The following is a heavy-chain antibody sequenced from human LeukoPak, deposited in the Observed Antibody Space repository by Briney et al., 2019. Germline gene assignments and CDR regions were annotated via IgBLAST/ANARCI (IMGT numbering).Heavy chain of an antibody. CDR3: ARDPLAVAGKTYGMDV. CDR2: IIPIFGTA. Sequence: SVKVSCKASGGTFSSYAISWVRQAPGQGLEWMGGIIPIFGTANYAQKFQGRVTITADESTSTAYMELSSLRSEDTAVYYCARDPLAVAGKTYGMDVWGQGTTVTVSS. V-gene: IGHV1-69*13. CDR1: GGTFSSYA. D-gene: IGHD6-19*01. J-gene: IGHJ6*02.